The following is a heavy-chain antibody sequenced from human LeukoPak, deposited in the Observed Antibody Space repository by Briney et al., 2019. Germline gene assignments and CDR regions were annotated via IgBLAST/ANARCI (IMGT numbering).Heavy chain of an antibody. D-gene: IGHD1-20*01. CDR3: ARRGNWNDFDY. V-gene: IGHV1-18*01. J-gene: IGHJ4*02. CDR1: GYTFTSYG. Sequence: ASVKVSCKASGYTFTSYGFTWVRQAPGQGLEWMGWINSYNGNTQYALKFKGRVTTTIDTSTSTAYMELRSLGSDDTAVYYCARRGNWNDFDYWGQGTLVIVSS. CDR2: INSYNGNT.